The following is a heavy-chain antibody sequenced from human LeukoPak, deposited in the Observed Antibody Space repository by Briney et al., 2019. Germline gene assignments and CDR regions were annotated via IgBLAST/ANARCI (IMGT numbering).Heavy chain of an antibody. CDR2: INPNSGGT. J-gene: IGHJ4*02. D-gene: IGHD4-23*01. V-gene: IGHV1-2*02. Sequence: GASVKVSCKASGYTFAGYYIHWVRQAPGHGLEWMGWINPNSGGTDYARNFQGRVTMTRDTSINTAYMDLNRLRSDDTAVYYCARVLYLGGGPDFCYWGQGTLVTVSS. CDR3: ARVLYLGGGPDFCY. CDR1: GYTFAGYY.